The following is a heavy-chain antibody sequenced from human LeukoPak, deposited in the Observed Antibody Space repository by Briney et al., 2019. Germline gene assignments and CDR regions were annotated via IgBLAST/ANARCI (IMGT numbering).Heavy chain of an antibody. J-gene: IGHJ4*02. CDR2: IYYSGST. Sequence: SETLSLTCTVSGGSISSSSYYWGWIRQPPGKGLEWIVSIYYSGSTYYNPSLKSRVTISVDTSKNQFSLKLSSVTAADTAVYYCARSLYYYDSSGYHYFDYWGQGTLVTVSS. D-gene: IGHD3-22*01. CDR3: ARSLYYYDSSGYHYFDY. CDR1: GGSISSSSYY. V-gene: IGHV4-39*01.